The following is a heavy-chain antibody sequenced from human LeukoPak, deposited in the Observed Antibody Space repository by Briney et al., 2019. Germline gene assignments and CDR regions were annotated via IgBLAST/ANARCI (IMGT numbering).Heavy chain of an antibody. CDR2: ISYDGSYK. CDR1: GFTFGTYA. CDR3: ARDNPFIDN. Sequence: GGSLRLSCAASGFTFGTYAIHWVRQAPGKGLEWVAVISYDGSYKYYADSVKGRFTISRDNSKNTLYLQMNSLRAEDTAVYYCARDNPFIDNWGQGTLATVSS. V-gene: IGHV3-30-3*01. J-gene: IGHJ4*02.